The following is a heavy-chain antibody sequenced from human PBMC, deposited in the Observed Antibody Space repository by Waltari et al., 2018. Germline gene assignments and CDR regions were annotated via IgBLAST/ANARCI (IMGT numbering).Heavy chain of an antibody. CDR2: ISGPALTT. V-gene: IGHV3-23*01. J-gene: IGHJ4*02. Sequence: EVQLLESGGGLVQPGGSLRLSCAASGFPFISYALPWVRRAPGKWLEWGSSISGPALTTFYADSVKGRFSVSRDNSKNTLYRQINGLRADDTAVYYCAKAGGIAAAEFQFDFWGRGTLVTVSS. CDR1: GFPFISYA. CDR3: AKAGGIAAAEFQFDF. D-gene: IGHD6-13*01.